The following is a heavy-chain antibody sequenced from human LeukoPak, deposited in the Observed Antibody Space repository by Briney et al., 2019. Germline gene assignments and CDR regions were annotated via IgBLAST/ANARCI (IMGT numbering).Heavy chain of an antibody. J-gene: IGHJ4*02. Sequence: GASVKVSCKASGYTFTGYGISWVRQAPGQGIEWIGWINPNSGGTNHAQKFQGRVTMTRDTSISTAYMELSRLRSDDTAVYYCARDYGSGSYYSVGDDYWGQGTLVTVSS. CDR3: ARDYGSGSYYSVGDDY. CDR2: INPNSGGT. CDR1: GYTFTGYG. D-gene: IGHD3-10*01. V-gene: IGHV1-2*02.